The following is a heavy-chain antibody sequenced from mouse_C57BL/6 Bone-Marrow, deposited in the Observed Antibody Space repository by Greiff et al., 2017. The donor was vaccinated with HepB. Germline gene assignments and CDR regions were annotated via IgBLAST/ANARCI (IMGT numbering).Heavy chain of an antibody. CDR1: GYTFPSYG. CDR2: IYPRSGNT. CDR3: AFYYSNYYYAMDY. J-gene: IGHJ4*01. Sequence: QVQLKQSGAELARPGASVKLSCKASGYTFPSYGISWVKQRTGQGLEWIGEIYPRSGNTYYNEKFKGKATLTADKSSSTAYMELRSLTSEDSAVYFCAFYYSNYYYAMDYWGQGTSVTVSS. D-gene: IGHD2-5*01. V-gene: IGHV1-81*01.